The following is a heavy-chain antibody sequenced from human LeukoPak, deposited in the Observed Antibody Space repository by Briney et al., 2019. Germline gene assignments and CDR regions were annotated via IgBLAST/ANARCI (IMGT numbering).Heavy chain of an antibody. V-gene: IGHV4-59*01. CDR1: GGSISSYY. J-gene: IGHJ4*02. Sequence: SETLSLTCTVSGGSISSYYWSWIRQPPGKGXXXXXXIYYSGSTNYNPSLKSRVTISVDTSKNQFSLKLSSVTAADTAVYYCARKNYDSSGYYEYYFDYWGQGTLVTVSS. D-gene: IGHD3-22*01. CDR3: ARKNYDSSGYYEYYFDY. CDR2: IYYSGST.